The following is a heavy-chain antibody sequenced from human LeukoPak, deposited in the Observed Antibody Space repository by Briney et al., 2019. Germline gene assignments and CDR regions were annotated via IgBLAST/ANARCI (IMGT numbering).Heavy chain of an antibody. CDR2: ISYDGSNK. CDR1: GFTFSSYA. J-gene: IGHJ3*02. D-gene: IGHD6-19*01. CDR3: AKGTSSLNYDAFDI. Sequence: SGGSLRLSCAASGFTFSSYAKHWVRQAPGKGLEWVAVISYDGSNKYYADSVKGRFTISRDNSKNTVYLQMNSLRDDDTAVYYCAKGTSSLNYDAFDIWGQGTLVTVSS. V-gene: IGHV3-30*04.